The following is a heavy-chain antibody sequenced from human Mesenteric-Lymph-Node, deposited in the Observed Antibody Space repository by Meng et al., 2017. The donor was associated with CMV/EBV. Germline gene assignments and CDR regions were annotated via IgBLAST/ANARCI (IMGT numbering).Heavy chain of an antibody. Sequence: GESLKISCAASGFTFSSYVMNWVRQAPGKGLEWVSSISISSYIYYADSVKGRFTISRDNSKNTMYLQMNSLRAEDTAVYYCANGALCSSMKCYAGKGMDVWGQGTTVTVSS. CDR3: ANGALCSSMKCYAGKGMDV. V-gene: IGHV3-21*04. CDR2: ISISSYI. D-gene: IGHD2-2*01. J-gene: IGHJ6*02. CDR1: GFTFSSYV.